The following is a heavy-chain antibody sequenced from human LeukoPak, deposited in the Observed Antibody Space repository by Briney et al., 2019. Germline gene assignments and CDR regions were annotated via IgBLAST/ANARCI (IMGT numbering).Heavy chain of an antibody. CDR2: INHSGST. J-gene: IGHJ5*02. Sequence: SETLPLTCAVYGGSFSGYYWSWIRQPPGKGLEWIGEINHSGSTNYNPSLKSRVTISVDTSKNQFSLKLSSVTAAATAVYYCARGLYDFWSGYYIAWFDPWGQGTLVTVSS. V-gene: IGHV4-34*01. CDR1: GGSFSGYY. CDR3: ARGLYDFWSGYYIAWFDP. D-gene: IGHD3-3*01.